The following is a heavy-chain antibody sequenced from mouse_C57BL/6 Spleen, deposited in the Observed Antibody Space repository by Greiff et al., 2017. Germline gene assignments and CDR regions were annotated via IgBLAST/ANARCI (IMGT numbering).Heavy chain of an antibody. D-gene: IGHD4-1*01. J-gene: IGHJ4*01. CDR1: GFTFSDYG. V-gene: IGHV5-17*01. Sequence: EVKLMESGGGLVKPGGSLKLSCAASGFTFSDYGMHWVRQAPEKGLEWVAYISSGSSTIYYADTVKGRSTISRDKAKNTPFLQMTSLGSEDTAMYYCASSWDPYAMDYWGQGTSVTVSS. CDR3: ASSWDPYAMDY. CDR2: ISSGSSTI.